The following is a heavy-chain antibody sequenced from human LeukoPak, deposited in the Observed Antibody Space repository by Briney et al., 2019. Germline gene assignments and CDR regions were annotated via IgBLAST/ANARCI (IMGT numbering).Heavy chain of an antibody. CDR3: ARLSRAMVRGPGYFDY. D-gene: IGHD3-10*01. CDR2: IYHSGST. V-gene: IGHV4-4*02. Sequence: SETLSLTCAVSGGSISSSNWWSWVRQPPGKGLEWIGEIYHSGSTNYNPSLKSRVTISVDTSKNQFSLKLSSVTAADTAVYYCARLSRAMVRGPGYFDYWGQGTLVTVSS. CDR1: GGSISSSNW. J-gene: IGHJ4*02.